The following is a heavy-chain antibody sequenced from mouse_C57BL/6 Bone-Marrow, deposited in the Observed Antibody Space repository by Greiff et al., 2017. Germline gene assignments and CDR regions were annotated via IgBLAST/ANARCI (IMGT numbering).Heavy chain of an antibody. V-gene: IGHV2-6-1*01. J-gene: IGHJ4*01. CDR1: GFSLTSYG. Sequence: QVQLKQSGPGLVAPSQSLSITCTVSGFSLTSYGVHWVRQPPGKGLEWLVVIWSDGSTTYNSALKSRLSISKDNSKSQVFLKMNSLQTDDTAMYYCARHLSPGYAMDYWGQGTSVTVSS. D-gene: IGHD2-3*01. CDR3: ARHLSPGYAMDY. CDR2: IWSDGST.